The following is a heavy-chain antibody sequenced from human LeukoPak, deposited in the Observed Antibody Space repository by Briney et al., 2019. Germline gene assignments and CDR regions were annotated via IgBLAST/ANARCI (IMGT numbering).Heavy chain of an antibody. CDR1: GYTFTSYA. CDR2: INAGNGNT. D-gene: IGHD5-18*01. J-gene: IGHJ5*02. Sequence: GASVKVSCKASGYTFTSYAMHWVRRAPGQRLEWMGWINAGNGNTKYSQEFQGRVTITRDTSASTAYMELSSLRSEDMAVYYCARSRGYSYGPFDPWGQGTLVTVSS. CDR3: ARSRGYSYGPFDP. V-gene: IGHV1-3*03.